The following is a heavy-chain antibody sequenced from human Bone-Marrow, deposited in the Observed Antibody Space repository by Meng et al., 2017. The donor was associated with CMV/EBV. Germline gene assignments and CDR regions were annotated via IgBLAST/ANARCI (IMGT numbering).Heavy chain of an antibody. J-gene: IGHJ2*01. V-gene: IGHV3-15*07. CDR2: IKSKANGETI. CDR3: SIGWYFDF. CDR1: GFTFTNAW. Sequence: LSGVGSGFTFTNAWMNWVRQAPGKGLERVGRIKSKANGETIDYAAPVKGRFTISRDDSKNTVYLQMNSLKTEDTAVYYCSIGWYFDFWGRGTLVTVSS.